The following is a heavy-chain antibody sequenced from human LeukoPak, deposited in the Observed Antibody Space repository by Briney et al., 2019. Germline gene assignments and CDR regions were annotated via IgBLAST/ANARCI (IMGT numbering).Heavy chain of an antibody. V-gene: IGHV3-74*01. CDR1: GFTFSRYW. J-gene: IGHJ4*02. CDR2: INSDGSDT. D-gene: IGHD1-26*01. CDR3: AKDGAVGGAIDY. Sequence: GGSLRLSCAASGFTFSRYWMHWVRQAPGKGLVWVSHINSDGSDTTYADSVKGRFTISRDNSKNTLYLQMTRLRADDTAVYYCAKDGAVGGAIDYWGQGTLVTVSS.